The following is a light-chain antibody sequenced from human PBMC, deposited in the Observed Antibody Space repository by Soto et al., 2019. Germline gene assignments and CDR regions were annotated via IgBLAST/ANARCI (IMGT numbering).Light chain of an antibody. CDR1: QSVNSR. CDR2: GAS. Sequence: EIVLTQSPGTLSLSPGERATLSCRASQSVNSRLAWYQHKPGQAPRLLISGASSRATGIPDRFSGSGSATDFTITINRLEPEDFALYYCQHYGRSPITFGQGTRLEIK. CDR3: QHYGRSPIT. J-gene: IGKJ5*01. V-gene: IGKV3-20*01.